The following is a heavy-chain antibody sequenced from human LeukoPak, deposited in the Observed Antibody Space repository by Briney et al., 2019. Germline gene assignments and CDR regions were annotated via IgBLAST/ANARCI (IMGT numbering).Heavy chain of an antibody. Sequence: ASVKVSCKASGYTFTNYYIHLVRQAPGPGLEWMGIINPSGGTTSYAQKFQGRVTMTRDTSTSTVYMELSSLRSEDTAVYYCAKDSAAPGTRGWFDPWGQGTLVTVSS. CDR3: AKDSAAPGTRGWFDP. CDR1: GYTFTNYY. D-gene: IGHD6-13*01. CDR2: INPSGGTT. J-gene: IGHJ5*02. V-gene: IGHV1-46*01.